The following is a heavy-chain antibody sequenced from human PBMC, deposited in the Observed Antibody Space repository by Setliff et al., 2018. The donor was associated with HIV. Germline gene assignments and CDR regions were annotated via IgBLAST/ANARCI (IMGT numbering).Heavy chain of an antibody. CDR2: IYYNGNT. CDR1: GGSISSYY. V-gene: IGHV4-59*01. J-gene: IGHJ4*02. CDR3: SRLYGSGHYFAFDF. Sequence: PSETLSLTCTVSGGSISSYYWSWIRQPPGKGLEWIGYIYYNGNTNYNPSLKSRVTISVDTSKNQFSLRLSSVTALDTAVYYCSRLYGSGHYFAFDFWGQGALVTVSS. D-gene: IGHD3-10*01.